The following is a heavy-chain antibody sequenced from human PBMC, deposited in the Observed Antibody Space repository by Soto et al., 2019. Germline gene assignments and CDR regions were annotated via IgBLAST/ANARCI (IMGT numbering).Heavy chain of an antibody. Sequence: PGGSLRLSCAASGFTFRSYAMNWVRQAPGKGLQWVSTITGSADSTYYADSVKGRFTISRDNSKNTLYLQMNGLRAEDTAIYYCAKDPAVPGLFGYWGQGTLVIVSS. V-gene: IGHV3-23*01. CDR2: ITGSADST. CDR1: GFTFRSYA. CDR3: AKDPAVPGLFGY. J-gene: IGHJ4*02. D-gene: IGHD6-19*01.